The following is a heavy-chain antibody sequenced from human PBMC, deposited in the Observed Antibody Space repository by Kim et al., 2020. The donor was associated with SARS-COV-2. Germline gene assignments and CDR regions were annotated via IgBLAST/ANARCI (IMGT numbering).Heavy chain of an antibody. J-gene: IGHJ4*02. CDR3: ARAPIVVVITHFDY. Sequence: PSLEGRVTISVDTSKNQFSLKLSSVTAADTAVYYCARAPIVVVITHFDYWGQGTLVTVSS. V-gene: IGHV4-31*02. D-gene: IGHD3-22*01.